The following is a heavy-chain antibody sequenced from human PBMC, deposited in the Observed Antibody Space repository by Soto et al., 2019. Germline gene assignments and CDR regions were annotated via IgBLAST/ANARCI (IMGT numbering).Heavy chain of an antibody. CDR1: GYTFTSYA. D-gene: IGHD3-16*02. Sequence: ASVKVSCKASGYTFTSYAMHWVRQAPGQRLEWMGWINAGNGNTKYSQKFQGRVTITRDTSASTAYMELSSLRSEDTAVYYCARGVMITFGGVIAYYYYYGMDVWGQGTTVTVSS. V-gene: IGHV1-3*01. CDR2: INAGNGNT. J-gene: IGHJ6*02. CDR3: ARGVMITFGGVIAYYYYYGMDV.